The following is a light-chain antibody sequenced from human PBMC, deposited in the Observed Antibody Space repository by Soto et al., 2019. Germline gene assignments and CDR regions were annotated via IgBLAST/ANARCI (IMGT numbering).Light chain of an antibody. CDR3: QHSYSTPLT. CDR2: AES. V-gene: IGKV1-39*01. Sequence: DIQMTQSPSSLSASVGERVTITCRASQSISSYLTWYQQKPGKDPKLLIYAESSLQSGVPSRFSGSGSGTDFTLTISSLQPEDFATYYCQHSYSTPLTFGQGTKVEIK. J-gene: IGKJ1*01. CDR1: QSISSY.